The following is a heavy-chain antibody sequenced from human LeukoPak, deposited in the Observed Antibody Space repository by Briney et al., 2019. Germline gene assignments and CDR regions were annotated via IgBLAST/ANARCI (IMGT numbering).Heavy chain of an antibody. D-gene: IGHD6-19*01. Sequence: SGGSLRLSCAASGFTFSSYGMHWVRQAPGKGLEWVAVISYDGSNKYYADSVKGRFTISRDNSKNTLYLQMNSLRAEDTAVYYCAKDCSLVAVAGNYWGQGTLVTVSS. CDR3: AKDCSLVAVAGNY. CDR1: GFTFSSYG. V-gene: IGHV3-30*18. J-gene: IGHJ4*02. CDR2: ISYDGSNK.